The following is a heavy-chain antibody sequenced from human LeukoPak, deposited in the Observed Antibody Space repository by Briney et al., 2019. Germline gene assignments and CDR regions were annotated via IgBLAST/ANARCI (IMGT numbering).Heavy chain of an antibody. D-gene: IGHD4-11*01. CDR2: ISSSGSTI. CDR3: AKDPINYDYSPNWFDP. V-gene: IGHV3-11*01. Sequence: GGSLRLSCAASGFTFSDYHMSWIRQAPGKGLEWVSYISSSGSTIHYADSVKGRFTIFRDNSKNMLYLQMNSLRAEDTAVYYCAKDPINYDYSPNWFDPWGQGTLVTVSS. CDR1: GFTFSDYH. J-gene: IGHJ5*02.